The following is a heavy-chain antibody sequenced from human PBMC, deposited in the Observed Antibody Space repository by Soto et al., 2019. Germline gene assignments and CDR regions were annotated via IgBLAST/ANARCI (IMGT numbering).Heavy chain of an antibody. J-gene: IGHJ5*02. D-gene: IGHD3-9*01. CDR2: IDPSDSYT. Sequence: GESLKISCKGSGYSFTSYWISWVRQMPGKGLEWMGRIDPSDSYTNYSPSFQGHVTISADKSISTAYLQWSSLKASDTAMYYCARHPAGLRYFDWLPGSSRGKNWFDPWGQGTLVTI. CDR1: GYSFTSYW. CDR3: ARHPAGLRYFDWLPGSSRGKNWFDP. V-gene: IGHV5-10-1*01.